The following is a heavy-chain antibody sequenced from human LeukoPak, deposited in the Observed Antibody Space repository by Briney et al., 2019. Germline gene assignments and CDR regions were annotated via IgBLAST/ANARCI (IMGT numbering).Heavy chain of an antibody. V-gene: IGHV3-64*01. CDR3: ARGVVDTSSDYYYYMDV. Sequence: GGSLRLSCAASGFMFSNYAMHWVRQAPGKGLEYASAISRNGGSTYYANSVKDRFTISRDNSKNTLYLQIGSLRAEDMAVYFCARGVVDTSSDYYYYMDVWGKGTTVTVSS. D-gene: IGHD5-18*01. J-gene: IGHJ6*03. CDR1: GFMFSNYA. CDR2: ISRNGGST.